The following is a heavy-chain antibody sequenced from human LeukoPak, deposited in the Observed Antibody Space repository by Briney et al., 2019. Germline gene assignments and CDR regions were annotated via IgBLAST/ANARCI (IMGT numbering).Heavy chain of an antibody. Sequence: GGSLRLPCAASGFTFDDYGMSWVRQAPGKGLEWVSGINWNGGSTGYADSVKGRFTISRDNAKDSLYLQMNSLRAEDTALYHCVSSGRYYYFDYWGQGTLVTVSS. CDR2: INWNGGST. CDR1: GFTFDDYG. D-gene: IGHD6-19*01. J-gene: IGHJ4*02. V-gene: IGHV3-20*01. CDR3: VSSGRYYYFDY.